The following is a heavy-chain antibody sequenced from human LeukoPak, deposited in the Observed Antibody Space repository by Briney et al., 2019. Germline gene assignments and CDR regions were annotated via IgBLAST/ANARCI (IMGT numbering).Heavy chain of an antibody. D-gene: IGHD6-13*01. J-gene: IGHJ5*02. Sequence: PGGSLRLSCAASGFTFSSYWMHWVRQAPGKGLVWVSRINSDGSSTSYADSVKGRFTISRDNAKSTLYLQMNSLRAEDTAVYYCAREATGYSSSWYLDWFDPWGQGTLVTVSS. V-gene: IGHV3-74*01. CDR1: GFTFSSYW. CDR2: INSDGSST. CDR3: AREATGYSSSWYLDWFDP.